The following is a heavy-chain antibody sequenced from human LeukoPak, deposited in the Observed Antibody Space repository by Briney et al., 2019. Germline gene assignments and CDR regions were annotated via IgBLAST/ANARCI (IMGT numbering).Heavy chain of an antibody. Sequence: SVKVSCKASGGTFSSYAISWVRQVPGQGLEWMGRIIPISGTANYAQKFQGRVTITTDESTSTAYMELSSLRSEDTAVYYCARGAPVEMATIDAFDIWGQGTMVTVSS. V-gene: IGHV1-69*05. CDR2: IIPISGTA. CDR1: GGTFSSYA. CDR3: ARGAPVEMATIDAFDI. D-gene: IGHD5-24*01. J-gene: IGHJ3*02.